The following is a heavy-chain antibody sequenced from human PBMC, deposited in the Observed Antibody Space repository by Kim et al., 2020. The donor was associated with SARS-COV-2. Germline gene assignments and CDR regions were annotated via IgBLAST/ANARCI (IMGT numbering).Heavy chain of an antibody. Sequence: SETLSLTCAVYGGSFSGYYWSWIRQPPGKGLEWIGEINHSGSTNYNPSLKSRVTISVDTSKNQFSLKLSSVTAADTAVYYCARGHGTTRYYFDYWGQGTLVTVSS. V-gene: IGHV4-34*01. CDR3: ARGHGTTRYYFDY. CDR1: GGSFSGYY. CDR2: INHSGST. J-gene: IGHJ4*02. D-gene: IGHD4-17*01.